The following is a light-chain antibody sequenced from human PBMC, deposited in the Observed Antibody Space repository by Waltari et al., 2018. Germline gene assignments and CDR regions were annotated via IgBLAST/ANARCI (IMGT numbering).Light chain of an antibody. V-gene: IGLV4-69*01. Sequence: QLALTQSPSASASLGASVKLTCTLDSGHITNVVAWHQQHPERGPRYLMKINSDGSHSKGDEIPERFSGSSSGAERYLTISSVQSDDEADYYCQTGGHGTWVFGGGTKLTVL. J-gene: IGLJ3*02. CDR1: SGHITNV. CDR2: INSDGSH. CDR3: QTGGHGTWV.